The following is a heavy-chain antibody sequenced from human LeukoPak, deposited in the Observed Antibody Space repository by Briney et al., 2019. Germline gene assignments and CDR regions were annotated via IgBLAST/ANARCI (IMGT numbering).Heavy chain of an antibody. CDR2: INTNTGNP. D-gene: IGHD6-13*01. J-gene: IGHJ6*03. V-gene: IGHV7-4-1*02. Sequence: GASVKVSCKASGYTFTSYGISWVRQAPGQGLEWMGWINTNTGNPTYAQGFTGRFVFSLDTSVSTAYLQISSLKAEDTAVYYCARGSSSSPAGWIYYYYYYMDVWGKGTTVTVSS. CDR1: GYTFTSYG. CDR3: ARGSSSSPAGWIYYYYYYMDV.